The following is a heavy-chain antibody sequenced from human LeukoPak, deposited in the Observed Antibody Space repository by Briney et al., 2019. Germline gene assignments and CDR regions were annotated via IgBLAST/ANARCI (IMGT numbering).Heavy chain of an antibody. V-gene: IGHV1-69*04. CDR1: GGSFTAYA. CDR3: ARDLSAGSSSWAAD. CDR2: IIPVLRTA. D-gene: IGHD6-13*01. Sequence: SVKVSCKASGGSFTAYAINWVRQAPGQGLEWMGRIIPVLRTANSAQRFQGRVTINAERSTSPVYMELRRLTAEDTAVYCARDLSAGSSSWAADWGQGTLVTVSS. J-gene: IGHJ1*01.